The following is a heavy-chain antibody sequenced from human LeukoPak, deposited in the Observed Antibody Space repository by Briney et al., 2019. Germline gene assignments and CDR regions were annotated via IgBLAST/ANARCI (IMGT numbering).Heavy chain of an antibody. D-gene: IGHD6-19*01. Sequence: PGGSLRLSCAASGFTFSSYGMHWVRQAPGKGLEWGAVIWYDGSNKYYADSVKGRFTISRDNSKNTLYLQMNSLRAEDTAVYYCARELGRSSGWYEGSLFDYWGQGTLVTVSS. CDR2: IWYDGSNK. CDR1: GFTFSSYG. CDR3: ARELGRSSGWYEGSLFDY. V-gene: IGHV3-33*01. J-gene: IGHJ4*02.